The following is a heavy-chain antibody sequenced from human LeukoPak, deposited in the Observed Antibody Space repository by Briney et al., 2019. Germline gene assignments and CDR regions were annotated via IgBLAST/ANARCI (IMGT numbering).Heavy chain of an antibody. V-gene: IGHV4-34*01. CDR1: GGSISSYY. CDR2: INHSGST. CDR3: ARGPGRHYYYYGMDV. Sequence: SETLSLTCTVSGGSISSYYWSWIRQPPGKGLEWIGEINHSGSTNYNPSLKSRVTISVDTSKNQFSLKLSSVTAADTAVYYCARGPGRHYYYYGMDVWGQGTTVTVSS. J-gene: IGHJ6*02.